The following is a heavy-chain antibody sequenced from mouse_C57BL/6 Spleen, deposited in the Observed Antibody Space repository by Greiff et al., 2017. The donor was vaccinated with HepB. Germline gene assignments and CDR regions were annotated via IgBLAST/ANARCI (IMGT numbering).Heavy chain of an antibody. CDR3: ARQAWGSLFYYAMDY. J-gene: IGHJ4*01. CDR2: ISNGGGST. CDR1: GFTFSDYY. V-gene: IGHV5-12*01. Sequence: EVMLVESGGGLVQPGGSLKLSCAASGFTFSDYYMYWVRQTPEKRLEWVAYISNGGGSTYYPDTVKGRFTISRDNAKNTLYLQMSRLKSEDTAMYYCARQAWGSLFYYAMDYWGQGTSVTVSS. D-gene: IGHD1-1*02.